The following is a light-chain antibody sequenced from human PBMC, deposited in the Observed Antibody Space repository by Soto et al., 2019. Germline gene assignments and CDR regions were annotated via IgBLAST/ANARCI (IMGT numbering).Light chain of an antibody. V-gene: IGLV2-14*03. J-gene: IGLJ1*01. CDR3: SSYTSVNLYV. Sequence: QSALPQPASVSGSPGQSISISCTGTRSDVGGYKHVSWYQQHPGKVPRLIIFDVSSRPSGVSHRFSGSKSGDTASLTISGLQAEDEADYYCSSYTSVNLYVFGTGTKVTVL. CDR1: RSDVGGYKH. CDR2: DVS.